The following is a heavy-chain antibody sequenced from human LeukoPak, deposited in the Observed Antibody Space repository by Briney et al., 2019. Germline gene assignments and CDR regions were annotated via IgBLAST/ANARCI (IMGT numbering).Heavy chain of an antibody. CDR2: INSDGSST. Sequence: GGSLRLSCAASGFTFRSYWMHWVRQAPGKGLVWVSRINSDGSSTSYADTVKGRFTISRDNAKNTLYLQMNSLRAEDTAVYYCARLYGGYGDYYFDYWGQGALVTVSS. D-gene: IGHD4-17*01. CDR3: ARLYGGYGDYYFDY. CDR1: GFTFRSYW. V-gene: IGHV3-74*01. J-gene: IGHJ4*02.